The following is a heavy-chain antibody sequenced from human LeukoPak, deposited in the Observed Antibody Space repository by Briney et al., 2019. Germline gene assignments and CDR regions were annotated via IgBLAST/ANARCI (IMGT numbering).Heavy chain of an antibody. CDR2: INPNRGCT. Sequence: ASVKVSCKASGYTLTGYYMHWVRQAPGQGLEWMGWINPNRGCTNYAQKFQGRVTMTRDTSISTAYMELSRLRSDDTAVYYCATSLYFRSTNCYALYFQHWGQGTLVTVSS. V-gene: IGHV1-2*02. CDR1: GYTLTGYY. CDR3: ATSLYFRSTNCYALYFQH. J-gene: IGHJ1*01. D-gene: IGHD2-2*01.